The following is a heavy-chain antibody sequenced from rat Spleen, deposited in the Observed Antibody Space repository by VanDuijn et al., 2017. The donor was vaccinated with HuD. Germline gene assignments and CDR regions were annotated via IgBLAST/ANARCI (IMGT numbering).Heavy chain of an antibody. D-gene: IGHD1-1*01. Sequence: EVQLVESDGGLVQPGRSLKLSCAASGFTFSDFYMAWVRQAPTKGLEWVATISYDGSNTYYRDSVKGRFTFSRDNAKSILSLQMDSLRSEDTATNYCARHGVYYYSGDDYVMDVWGQGASVTVSS. CDR1: GFTFSDFY. J-gene: IGHJ4*01. CDR3: ARHGVYYYSGDDYVMDV. V-gene: IGHV5-29*01. CDR2: ISYDGSNT.